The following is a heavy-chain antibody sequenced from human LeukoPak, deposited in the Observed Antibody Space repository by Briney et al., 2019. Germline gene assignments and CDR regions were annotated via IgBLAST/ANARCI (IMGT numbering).Heavy chain of an antibody. CDR1: GGSISSGSYY. D-gene: IGHD2-2*01. V-gene: IGHV4-61*02. CDR3: AGYQLLTYYYYYMGV. CDR2: IYTSGST. Sequence: SQTLSLTCTVSGGSISSGSYYWSWIRQPAGKGLEWIGRIYTSGSTNYNPSLKSRVTISVDTSKNQFSLKLSSVTAADTAVYYCAGYQLLTYYYYYMGVWGKGTTVTVSS. J-gene: IGHJ6*03.